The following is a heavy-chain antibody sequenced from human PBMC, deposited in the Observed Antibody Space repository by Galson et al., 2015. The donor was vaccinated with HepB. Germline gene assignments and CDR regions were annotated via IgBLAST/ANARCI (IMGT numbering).Heavy chain of an antibody. V-gene: IGHV1-24*01. CDR3: ATRRYEVVSDAFDI. D-gene: IGHD2-15*01. J-gene: IGHJ3*02. CDR2: FDPEDGET. CDR1: GYTLTELS. Sequence: SVKVSCKVSGYTLTELSMHWVRQAPGKGLEWMGGFDPEDGETIYAQKFQGRVTMTEDTSTDTAYMELSSLRSEDTAVYYCATRRYEVVSDAFDIWGQGTMVTVSS.